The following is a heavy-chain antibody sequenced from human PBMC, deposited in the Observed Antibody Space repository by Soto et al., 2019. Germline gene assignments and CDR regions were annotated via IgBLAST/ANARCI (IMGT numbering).Heavy chain of an antibody. V-gene: IGHV5-10-1*01. Sequence: GESLKISCKGSGYGFTSYWISWVRQMPGKGLEWMGRIDPSDSYTNYSPSFQGHVTISADKSISTAYLQWSSLKASDTAMYYCAKASDYGGNSHYYYYGMDVWGQGTTVPVSS. CDR3: AKASDYGGNSHYYYYGMDV. CDR1: GYGFTSYW. CDR2: IDPSDSYT. J-gene: IGHJ6*02. D-gene: IGHD4-17*01.